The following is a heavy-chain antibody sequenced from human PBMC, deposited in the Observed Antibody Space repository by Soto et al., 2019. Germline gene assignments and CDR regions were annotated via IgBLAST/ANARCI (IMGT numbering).Heavy chain of an antibody. CDR1: GGSISSGDYY. V-gene: IGHV4-30-4*01. D-gene: IGHD3-16*01. Sequence: SETLSLTCTVSGGSISSGDYYLSWIRQPPGKGLEWIGFIYYSGGTYYKPSLKSRVTISVDTSKNKFSLNLSSVTAADTAVYYCARASTGELWVYANWFDPRGPGTLVTVSS. CDR2: IYYSGGT. J-gene: IGHJ5*02. CDR3: ARASTGELWVYANWFDP.